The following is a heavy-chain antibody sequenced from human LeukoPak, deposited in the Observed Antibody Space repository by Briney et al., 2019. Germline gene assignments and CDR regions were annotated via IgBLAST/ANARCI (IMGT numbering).Heavy chain of an antibody. CDR1: GLTFSSYV. J-gene: IGHJ5*02. CDR3: AKGLIVGNGHCFDP. V-gene: IGHV3-23*01. CDR2: ISGSGDST. D-gene: IGHD3-22*01. Sequence: GGSLRLSCAASGLTFSSYVMIWVRQAPGKGLEWVSSISGSGDSTYYADSVKGRFTISRDNSKKTLYVQMNSLRAEDTAVYYCAKGLIVGNGHCFDPWGQGTLVTVSS.